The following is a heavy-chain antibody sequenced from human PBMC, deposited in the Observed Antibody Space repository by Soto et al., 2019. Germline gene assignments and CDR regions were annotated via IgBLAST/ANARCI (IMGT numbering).Heavy chain of an antibody. Sequence: EVQLVESGGGLVQPGGSLRLSCVASGFTLSSYEINWVRQAPGKGLEWLSYIDTSGSTIYYADSVKGRFTISRDNAKNSLDLQMNSMTAEDTAVYFCARDDYGGDSFYWYSDLWGLGTLVTVAS. V-gene: IGHV3-48*03. J-gene: IGHJ2*01. CDR2: IDTSGSTI. CDR1: GFTLSSYE. CDR3: ARDDYGGDSFYWYSDL. D-gene: IGHD4-17*01.